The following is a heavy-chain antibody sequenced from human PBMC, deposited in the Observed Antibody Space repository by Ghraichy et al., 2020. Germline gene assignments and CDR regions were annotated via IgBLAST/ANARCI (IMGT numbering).Heavy chain of an antibody. CDR1: GFTFSSYS. J-gene: IGHJ4*02. D-gene: IGHD4-23*01. Sequence: GGSLRLSCAASGFTFSSYSMNWVRQAPGKGLEWVSSISSSSSYIYYADSVKGRFTISRDNAKNSLYLQMNSLRAEDTAVYYCARDRKIRDTGGNPDYWGQGTLVTVSS. V-gene: IGHV3-21*01. CDR2: ISSSSSYI. CDR3: ARDRKIRDTGGNPDY.